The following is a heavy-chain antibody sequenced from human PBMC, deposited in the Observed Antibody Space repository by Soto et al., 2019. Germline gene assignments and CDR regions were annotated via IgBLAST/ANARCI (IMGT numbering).Heavy chain of an antibody. CDR1: GYTFTSYG. CDR3: AALVPAAPYYGMDV. V-gene: IGHV1-18*04. CDR2: ISAYNGNT. Sequence: QVQLVQSGAEVKKPGASVKVSCKASGYTFTSYGISWVRQAPGQGLEWMGWISAYNGNTNYAQKLQGRVTMTPDTPTSTAYMELRSLRSDDTAVYYCAALVPAAPYYGMDVWGQGTTVTVSS. D-gene: IGHD2-2*01. J-gene: IGHJ6*02.